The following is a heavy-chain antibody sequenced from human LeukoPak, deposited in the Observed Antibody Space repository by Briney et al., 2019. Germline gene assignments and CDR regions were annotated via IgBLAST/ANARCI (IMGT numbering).Heavy chain of an antibody. Sequence: SETLSLTCAVYGGSFSGYYWSWIRQPPGKGLEWIGEINHSGSTNYNPSLKSRVTISVDTSKNQFSLKLSSVTAADTAVYYCAKVRPLLRYFDWLKDFDAFDIWGQGTMVTVSS. J-gene: IGHJ3*02. V-gene: IGHV4-34*01. CDR2: INHSGST. D-gene: IGHD3-9*01. CDR3: AKVRPLLRYFDWLKDFDAFDI. CDR1: GGSFSGYY.